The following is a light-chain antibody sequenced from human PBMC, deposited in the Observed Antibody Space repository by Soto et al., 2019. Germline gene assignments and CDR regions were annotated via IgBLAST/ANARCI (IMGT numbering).Light chain of an antibody. CDR3: QQSYSTPWT. J-gene: IGKJ1*01. CDR1: QSISSY. Sequence: DIQMTQSPCSLSASVGDRVTLTCRASQSISSYLNWYQQKPGKAPKLLIYAASSLQSGVPSRFSGSGSGTDFTLTISSLQPEDFATYYCQQSYSTPWTFGQGTKVDI. V-gene: IGKV1-39*01. CDR2: AAS.